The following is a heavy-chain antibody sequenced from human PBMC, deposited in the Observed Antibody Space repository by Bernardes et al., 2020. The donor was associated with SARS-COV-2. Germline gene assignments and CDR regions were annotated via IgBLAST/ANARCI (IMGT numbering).Heavy chain of an antibody. CDR2: ISGSGTST. Sequence: GGSLRLSCAASGFRFSGSGMSWVRQAPGKGPEWVSSISGSGTSTYHADSLKGRFTISRDNSENTPYLQMNSLRAEDTAVYYCAKVVDYDILVGHDYWGQGTLVTVS. CDR3: AKVVDYDILVGHDY. V-gene: IGHV3-23*01. J-gene: IGHJ4*02. D-gene: IGHD3-9*01. CDR1: GFRFSGSG.